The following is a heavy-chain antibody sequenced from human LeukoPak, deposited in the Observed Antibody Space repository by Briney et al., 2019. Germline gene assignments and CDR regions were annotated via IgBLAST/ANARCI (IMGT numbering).Heavy chain of an antibody. D-gene: IGHD6-13*01. CDR3: ASVYEGIADY. J-gene: IGHJ4*02. Sequence: GGSLRLSCAVSGFSFSSYWMSWVRQAPGKGLEWVANIKQDGSEKYYVDSVKGRFTISRDNAKNSLYLQMNSLRAEDTAVYYCASVYEGIADYWGQGTLVTVSS. CDR2: IKQDGSEK. CDR1: GFSFSSYW. V-gene: IGHV3-7*01.